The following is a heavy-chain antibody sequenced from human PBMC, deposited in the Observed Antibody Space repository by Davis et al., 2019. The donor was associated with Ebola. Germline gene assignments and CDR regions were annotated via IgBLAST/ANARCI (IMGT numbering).Heavy chain of an antibody. D-gene: IGHD3/OR15-3a*01. Sequence: ASVKVSCKASGYTFTSYGISWVRQHPGQGREWMGWISAYNGNTNYAQKLQGRVTMTTDTYTSTAYMELRSLRSDDTAVYYCAGDGFALESYYYYAMDVWGQGTTVTVSS. CDR1: GYTFTSYG. CDR3: AGDGFALESYYYYAMDV. V-gene: IGHV1-18*01. CDR2: ISAYNGNT. J-gene: IGHJ6*02.